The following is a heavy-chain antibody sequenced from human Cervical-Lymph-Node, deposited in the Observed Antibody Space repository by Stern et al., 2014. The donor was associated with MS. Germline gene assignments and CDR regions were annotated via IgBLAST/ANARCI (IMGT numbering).Heavy chain of an antibody. D-gene: IGHD6-19*01. J-gene: IGHJ4*02. Sequence: VQLVESGPGLVKPSETLSLTCTVSGGSISGYYWSWIRQPPGKGLEWIGYIYHSGITDYNPSLKSRVTMSEDMSKNQFSLRLSSVTAADTAVYFCARAQQWLNPFDCWGQGALVTVSS. V-gene: IGHV4-59*01. CDR1: GGSISGYY. CDR2: IYHSGIT. CDR3: ARAQQWLNPFDC.